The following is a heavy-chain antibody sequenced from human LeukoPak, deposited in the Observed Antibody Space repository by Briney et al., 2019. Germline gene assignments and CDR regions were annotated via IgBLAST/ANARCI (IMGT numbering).Heavy chain of an antibody. CDR1: GYTLTELS. CDR3: ECRYYDSSGYYNY. V-gene: IGHV1-24*01. D-gene: IGHD3-22*01. CDR2: FDPEDGET. Sequence: ASVKVSSKVSGYTLTELSMHWVRQAPGKGLEWMGGFDPEDGETIYAQKFQGRVTMTEDTSTDTAYMELSSLRSEDTAVYYCECRYYDSSGYYNYWGQGTLVTVSS. J-gene: IGHJ4*02.